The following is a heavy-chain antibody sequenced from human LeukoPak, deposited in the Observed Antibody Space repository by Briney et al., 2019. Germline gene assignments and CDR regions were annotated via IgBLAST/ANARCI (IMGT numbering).Heavy chain of an antibody. CDR3: AKDLKKEDAFDI. Sequence: GGSLRLSCAASGFTFSSYAMSWVRQAPGKELEWVSAISGSGGSTYYADSVTSRFTIPRDNSKNTLYLQMYSLRAEDTAVYYCAKDLKKEDAFDIWGQGTMVTVSS. J-gene: IGHJ3*02. CDR2: ISGSGGST. CDR1: GFTFSSYA. V-gene: IGHV3-23*01.